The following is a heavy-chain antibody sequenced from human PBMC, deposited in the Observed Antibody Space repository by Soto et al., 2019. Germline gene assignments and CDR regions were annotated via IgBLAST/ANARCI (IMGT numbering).Heavy chain of an antibody. CDR1: GFTFSGSA. D-gene: IGHD2-2*01. J-gene: IGHJ6*02. V-gene: IGHV3-73*01. Sequence: GGSLRLSCAASGFTFSGSAMHWVRQASGKGLEWVGRIRSKANSYATAYAASVKGRFTISRDDSKNTAYLQMNSLKTEDTAVYYCTRHFKYCSSTSCWMDVWGQGTTVTVSS. CDR3: TRHFKYCSSTSCWMDV. CDR2: IRSKANSYAT.